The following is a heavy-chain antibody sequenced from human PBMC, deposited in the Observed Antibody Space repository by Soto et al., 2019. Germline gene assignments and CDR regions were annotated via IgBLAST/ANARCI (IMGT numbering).Heavy chain of an antibody. Sequence: EVQLVESGGGLVQPGGSLRLSCAASGFTFSSYWMSWVRQAPGKGLEWVANIKQDGSEKYYVDSVKGRFTISRDNAKNSLYLQMNSLRAEDTAVYYCARDRRPYYYYYGMDVWGQGTTVTVSS. V-gene: IGHV3-7*01. CDR3: ARDRRPYYYYYGMDV. J-gene: IGHJ6*02. CDR2: IKQDGSEK. CDR1: GFTFSSYW.